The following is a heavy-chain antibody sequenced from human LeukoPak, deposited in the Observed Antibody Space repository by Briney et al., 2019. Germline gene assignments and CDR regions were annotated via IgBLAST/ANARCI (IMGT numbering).Heavy chain of an antibody. Sequence: GGSLRLSCAASKITFSNYDMYWVRQAPGTGLEWVGHIKTKTDGWTTDYAAPVKGRFTISRDDSKNTLYLQMNSLKTEDTAVYYCTTLITGTRGDFGYWGQGTLVTVSS. D-gene: IGHD1-7*01. V-gene: IGHV3-15*01. CDR3: TTLITGTRGDFGY. J-gene: IGHJ4*02. CDR2: IKTKTDGWTT. CDR1: KITFSNYD.